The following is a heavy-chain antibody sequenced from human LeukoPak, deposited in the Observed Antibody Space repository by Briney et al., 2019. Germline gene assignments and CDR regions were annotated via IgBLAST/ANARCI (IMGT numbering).Heavy chain of an antibody. J-gene: IGHJ4*02. CDR1: GFTFSSYT. CDR2: ISYDESNK. V-gene: IGHV3-30-3*01. Sequence: SGGSLRLSCAASGFTFSSYTMHWVRQAPGKGLKWVAGISYDESNKYYADSVKGRFTISRDNSKNTLYLQMNSLRAEDTAVYYCARSFLSIAAAATDYWGQGTLVTVSS. CDR3: ARSFLSIAAAATDY. D-gene: IGHD6-13*01.